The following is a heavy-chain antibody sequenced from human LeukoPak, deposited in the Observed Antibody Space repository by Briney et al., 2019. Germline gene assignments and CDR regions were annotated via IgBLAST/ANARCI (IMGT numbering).Heavy chain of an antibody. D-gene: IGHD3-16*01. CDR1: GFTFSSYW. CDR2: INRDGSVK. Sequence: GGSLRLSXAASGFTFSSYWMTWVRQAPGKGMEWVANINRDGSVKHYVDSVKGRFTISRDNAKNSLDLQMNSLRAEDTAVYYCARDQGDYDYVWGSRWYFDYWGQGTLVTVSS. J-gene: IGHJ4*02. V-gene: IGHV3-7*01. CDR3: ARDQGDYDYVWGSRWYFDY.